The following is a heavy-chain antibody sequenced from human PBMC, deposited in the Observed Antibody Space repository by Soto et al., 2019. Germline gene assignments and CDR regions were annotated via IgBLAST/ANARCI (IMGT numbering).Heavy chain of an antibody. CDR3: AKKGAVAGTGEFDY. CDR2: ISGSGGST. J-gene: IGHJ4*02. V-gene: IGHV3-23*01. D-gene: IGHD6-19*01. Sequence: GGSLRLSCAASGFTFSSYAMSWVRQAPGKGLEWVSAISGSGGSTYYADSVKGRFTISRDNSKNTLYLQMNSLRAEDTAVYYRAKKGAVAGTGEFDYWGQGTLVTVSS. CDR1: GFTFSSYA.